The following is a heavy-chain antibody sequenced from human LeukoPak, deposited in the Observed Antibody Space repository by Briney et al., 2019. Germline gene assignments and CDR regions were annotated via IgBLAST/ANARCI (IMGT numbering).Heavy chain of an antibody. J-gene: IGHJ4*02. D-gene: IGHD5-12*01. CDR1: GGSFIGYY. CDR3: ARYRGGSGYHFDY. V-gene: IGHV4-34*01. CDR2: INHFGST. Sequence: PSETLSLTCAVYGGSFIGYYWSWIRQPPGKGLEWIGEINHFGSTNYNPSLKSRVTISVDKSKNQFSLKVSSVSAADTAVYYCARYRGGSGYHFDYWGQGTLVTVSS.